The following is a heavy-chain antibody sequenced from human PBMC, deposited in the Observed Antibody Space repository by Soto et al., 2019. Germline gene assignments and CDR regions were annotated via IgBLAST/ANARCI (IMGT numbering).Heavy chain of an antibody. D-gene: IGHD3-3*01. CDR2: ISSSSSTI. J-gene: IGHJ6*02. Sequence: PGGSLRLSCAASGFTFSSYSMNWVRQAPGKGLEWVSYISSSSSTIYYADSVKGRFTISRDNAKNSLYLQMNSLRDEDTAVYYCARDWVTIFGALLYYYGMDVWGQGTTVTVSS. CDR1: GFTFSSYS. CDR3: ARDWVTIFGALLYYYGMDV. V-gene: IGHV3-48*02.